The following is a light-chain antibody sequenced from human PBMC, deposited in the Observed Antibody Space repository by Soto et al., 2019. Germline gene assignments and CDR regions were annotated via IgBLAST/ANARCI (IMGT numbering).Light chain of an antibody. CDR3: AAWDESLNGVV. V-gene: IGLV1-44*01. J-gene: IGLJ2*01. CDR2: SDN. Sequence: QSVLTQPPSASGTPGQRVTISRSGSSSNIGSNTVSWYQQFPGTAPKLLIYSDNQRPSGVPDRFSGSESGTSASLAISGLQSEDEADYYCAAWDESLNGVVFGGGTKLTVL. CDR1: SSNIGSNT.